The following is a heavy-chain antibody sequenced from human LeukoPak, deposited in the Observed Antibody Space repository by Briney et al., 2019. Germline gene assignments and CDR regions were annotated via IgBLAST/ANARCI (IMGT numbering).Heavy chain of an antibody. CDR3: AKEYSSSFDY. CDR1: GFTFSSYG. V-gene: IGHV3-30*02. D-gene: IGHD6-6*01. Sequence: PGGSLRLSCAASGFTFSSYGMHWVRQAPGKGLEWVAFIRYDGSNKYYADSVKGRFSISRDNSKNTLYLQMNSLRAEDTAVYYCAKEYSSSFDYWGQGTLVTVSS. J-gene: IGHJ4*02. CDR2: IRYDGSNK.